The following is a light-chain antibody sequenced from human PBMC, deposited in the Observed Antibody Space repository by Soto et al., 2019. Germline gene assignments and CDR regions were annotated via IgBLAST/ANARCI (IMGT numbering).Light chain of an antibody. Sequence: QSALTQPASVSGSPGQSITISCTGTSSDVGAYNLVSWYQHLPGKAPKLIMYEVSYRPSGVSNRFSGSKSGNTASLSISGLQAEDEADYYCSSYTSTSTILFGGGTKLTVL. CDR2: EVS. V-gene: IGLV2-14*01. CDR3: SSYTSTSTIL. J-gene: IGLJ2*01. CDR1: SSDVGAYNL.